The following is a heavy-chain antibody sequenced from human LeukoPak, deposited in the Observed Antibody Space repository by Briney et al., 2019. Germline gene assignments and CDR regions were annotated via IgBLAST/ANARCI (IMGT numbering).Heavy chain of an antibody. D-gene: IGHD1-26*01. CDR3: ARSFSERFYFES. Sequence: SETLSLTCTVSGDSISRGRYYWSWVRQPAGKELEWIGRIYASGKTDYNPYTPSLKSRVAMSLDTSKNQVSLYLTSVTAADTAMYFCARSFSERFYFESWGQGTLVTVSS. CDR2: IYASGKT. V-gene: IGHV4-61*02. J-gene: IGHJ4*02. CDR1: GDSISRGRYY.